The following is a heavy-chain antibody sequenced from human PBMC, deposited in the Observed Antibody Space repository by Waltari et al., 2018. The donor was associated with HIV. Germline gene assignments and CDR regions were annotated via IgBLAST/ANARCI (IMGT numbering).Heavy chain of an antibody. Sequence: QVQLVESGGGVVQPGRSLRISCAASGFTFSNFAMHWVRQAPGKGVEVVAVIWYDGDNKHYAYSMKGRFTISRDNSKNTLYLQMNSLRFEDTAVYYCARGGYYYDISGYYHYWGQGTLVTVSS. CDR2: IWYDGDNK. CDR1: GFTFSNFA. J-gene: IGHJ4*02. CDR3: ARGGYYYDISGYYHY. V-gene: IGHV3-33*01. D-gene: IGHD3-22*01.